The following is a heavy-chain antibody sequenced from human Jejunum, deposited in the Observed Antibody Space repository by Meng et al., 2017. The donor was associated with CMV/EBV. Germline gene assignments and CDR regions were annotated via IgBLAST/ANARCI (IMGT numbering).Heavy chain of an antibody. J-gene: IGHJ4*02. Sequence: VQYGGEVKKSGASVKVSCKASGYTFTNYGITWVRQAPGQGLEWMGWISDYNGNTNYAQTLQGRLTMTTDTSTSTAYMELRSLRSDDTAVYYCARVEVGITSGNYWGQGTLVTVSS. CDR3: ARVEVGITSGNY. V-gene: IGHV1-18*01. CDR2: ISDYNGNT. D-gene: IGHD1-26*01. CDR1: GYTFTNYG.